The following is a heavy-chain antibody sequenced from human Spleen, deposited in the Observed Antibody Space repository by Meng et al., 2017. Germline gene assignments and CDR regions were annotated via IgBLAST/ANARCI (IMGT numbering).Heavy chain of an antibody. Sequence: GGSLRLSCAASGFTFSSYIMNWVRQAPGKGLEWVSSISSSSYIYYADSVKGRFTISRDNAKNSLYLQMNSLRAEDTAVYYCARELATVVTPYFDYWGQGTLVTVSS. CDR1: GFTFSSYI. J-gene: IGHJ4*02. CDR2: ISSSSYI. CDR3: ARELATVVTPYFDY. V-gene: IGHV3-21*01. D-gene: IGHD4-23*01.